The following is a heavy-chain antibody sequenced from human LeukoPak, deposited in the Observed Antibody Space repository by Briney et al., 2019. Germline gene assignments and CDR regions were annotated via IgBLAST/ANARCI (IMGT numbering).Heavy chain of an antibody. CDR2: ISSSGSTI. Sequence: GGSLRLSCAASGFTFSSYAMSWIRQPPGKGLEWVSFISSSGSTIYYADSVKGRFTISRDNARNSLYLQMNSLRAEDTAIYYCARDYEAGAIDYWGQGTLVTVSS. D-gene: IGHD1-26*01. V-gene: IGHV3-11*01. CDR3: ARDYEAGAIDY. J-gene: IGHJ4*02. CDR1: GFTFSSYA.